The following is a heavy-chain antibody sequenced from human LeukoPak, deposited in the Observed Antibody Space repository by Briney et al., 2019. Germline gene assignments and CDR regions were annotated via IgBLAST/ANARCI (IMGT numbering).Heavy chain of an antibody. D-gene: IGHD3-22*01. CDR3: ARDSPMIVVVITYGLVAFDI. Sequence: PGGSLRLSCAASGFTFSSYAMSWVRQAPGKGLEWVAVISYDGSNKYYADSVKGRFTISRDNSKNTLYLQMNSLRAEDTAVYYCARDSPMIVVVITYGLVAFDIWGQGTMVTVSS. V-gene: IGHV3-30*04. CDR1: GFTFSSYA. J-gene: IGHJ3*02. CDR2: ISYDGSNK.